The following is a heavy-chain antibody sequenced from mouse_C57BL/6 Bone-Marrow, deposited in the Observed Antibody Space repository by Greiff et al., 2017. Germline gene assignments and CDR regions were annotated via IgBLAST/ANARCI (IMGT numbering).Heavy chain of an antibody. CDR3: ARGGLRDYAMDY. D-gene: IGHD2-4*01. CDR1: GYTFTSYW. CDR2: IYPGSGST. J-gene: IGHJ4*01. V-gene: IGHV1-55*01. Sequence: QVQLKQPGAELVKPGASVKMSCKASGYTFTSYWITWVKQRPGQGLEWIGDIYPGSGSTNYNEKFKSKATLTVDTSSSTAYMQLSSLTSEDSAVYYCARGGLRDYAMDYWGQGTSVTVSS.